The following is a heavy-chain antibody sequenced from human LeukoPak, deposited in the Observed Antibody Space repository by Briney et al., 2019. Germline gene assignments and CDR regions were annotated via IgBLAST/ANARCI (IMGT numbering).Heavy chain of an antibody. V-gene: IGHV5-51*01. J-gene: IGHJ4*02. CDR3: ARIEAAENFDY. Sequence: GESLKISCKGSGYIFTSYWIGWVRQMPGKGLEWMGIIYPGDSDTRYSPSFQGQVTISADKPISTAYLQWSSLKASDTAMYYCARIEAAENFDYWGQGTLVTVSS. D-gene: IGHD6-13*01. CDR1: GYIFTSYW. CDR2: IYPGDSDT.